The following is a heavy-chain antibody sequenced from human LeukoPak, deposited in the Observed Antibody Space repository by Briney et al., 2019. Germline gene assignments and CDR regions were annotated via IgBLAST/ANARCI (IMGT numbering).Heavy chain of an antibody. CDR2: IRFSGEST. V-gene: IGHV3-23*01. J-gene: IGHJ4*02. CDR1: GFTFGHHA. CDR3: AKDVGTSGNYSPSDY. D-gene: IGHD3-10*01. Sequence: GGSLRLSCAASGFTFGHHAMNWVRQAPGKGPEWVSAIRFSGESTYYADSVKGRFTISRDNSKNTLYLQMDSLRAEDTAVYYCAKDVGTSGNYSPSDYWGQGTLVTVSS.